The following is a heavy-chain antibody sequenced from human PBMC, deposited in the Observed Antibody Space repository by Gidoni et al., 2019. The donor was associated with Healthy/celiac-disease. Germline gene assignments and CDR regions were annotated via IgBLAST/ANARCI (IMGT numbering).Heavy chain of an antibody. V-gene: IGHV6-1*01. D-gene: IGHD6-25*01. CDR1: GVIVSDNSAA. CDR2: TYYMSKWYN. Sequence: QVQLQQSGPGRVKHSQTLPLPCAISGVIVSDNSAAWNWIRQSPSRGLEWLGRTYYMSKWYNDYAVSVKSRIPINPSTSKNHFSLQLNSVTPEDTAVYYCARDLKQRGGFDYWGQGTLVTVSS. J-gene: IGHJ4*02. CDR3: ARDLKQRGGFDY.